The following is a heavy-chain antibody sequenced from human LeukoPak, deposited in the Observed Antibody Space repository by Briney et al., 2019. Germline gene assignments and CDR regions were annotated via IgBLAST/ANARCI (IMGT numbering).Heavy chain of an antibody. Sequence: GESLRISCKGSGYSFTSYSITWVRQMSGKGLEWMGRIDPRDSYTKYSPSFQGDVTISVDKSISTAYLQWSSLKASDTAMYYCARRRFDYGGNSLDYWGQGTLVTVSS. V-gene: IGHV5-10-1*01. J-gene: IGHJ4*02. CDR2: IDPRDSYT. D-gene: IGHD4-23*01. CDR3: ARRRFDYGGNSLDY. CDR1: GYSFTSYS.